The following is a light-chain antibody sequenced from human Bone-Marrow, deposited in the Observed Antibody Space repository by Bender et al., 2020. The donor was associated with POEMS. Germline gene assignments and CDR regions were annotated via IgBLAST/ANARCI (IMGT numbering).Light chain of an antibody. J-gene: IGLJ2*01. CDR1: NIGSES. CDR2: HDS. V-gene: IGLV3-21*02. CDR3: QVWDSSSDHVV. Sequence: SYVLTQAPSVSVAPGQTARITCGGNNIGSESVHWYQQKPGQAPVLVVYHDSDRPSGIPERFSGSNSGNTATLTVSRVEAGDEADYYCQVWDSSSDHVVFGGGTKLTV.